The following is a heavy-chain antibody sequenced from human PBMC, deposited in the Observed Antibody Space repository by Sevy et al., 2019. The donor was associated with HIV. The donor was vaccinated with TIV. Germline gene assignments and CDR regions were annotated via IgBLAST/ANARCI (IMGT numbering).Heavy chain of an antibody. CDR2: IKSKTDGGTT. V-gene: IGHV3-15*01. Sequence: GGSLRLSCAASGFTFSNAWMSWVRQAPGKGMEWVGRIKSKTDGGTTDHAAPVKGRFTISRDDSKNTLYLQMNSLKTEDTAVYYCTTDRLVVVAAAGRYYYYYMDVWGKGTTVTVSS. D-gene: IGHD2-15*01. CDR3: TTDRLVVVAAAGRYYYYYMDV. J-gene: IGHJ6*03. CDR1: GFTFSNAW.